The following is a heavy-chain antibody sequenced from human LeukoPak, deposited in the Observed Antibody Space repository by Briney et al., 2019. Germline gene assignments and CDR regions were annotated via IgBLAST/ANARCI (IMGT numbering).Heavy chain of an antibody. Sequence: GGSLRLSCAASGFTFSSYSMNWVRQPPGKGLEWVSSISSSSSYIYYADSVKDRFTISRDNAKNSLYLQMNSRRAEDTAVCYCARMQVAGTGFDYWGQGTLVTVSS. CDR2: ISSSSSYI. CDR1: GFTFSSYS. CDR3: ARMQVAGTGFDY. J-gene: IGHJ4*02. D-gene: IGHD6-19*01. V-gene: IGHV3-21*01.